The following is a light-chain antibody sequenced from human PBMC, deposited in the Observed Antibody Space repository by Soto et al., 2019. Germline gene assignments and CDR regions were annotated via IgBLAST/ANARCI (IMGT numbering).Light chain of an antibody. CDR3: QQYHIYSWT. CDR1: QSISSW. V-gene: IGKV1-5*03. Sequence: DSQITPSPSTLSGSVGDRGTITCRASQSISSWLAWYQQKPEKAPKVLIYRASHLESGVPSRFSASGSGTEFSLTINSLQADDFATYYCQQYHIYSWTFGQGTKVDI. CDR2: RAS. J-gene: IGKJ1*01.